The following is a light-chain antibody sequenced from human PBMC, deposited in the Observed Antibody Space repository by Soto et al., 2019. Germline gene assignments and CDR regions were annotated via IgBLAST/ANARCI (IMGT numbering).Light chain of an antibody. CDR1: QDISNY. J-gene: IGKJ4*01. V-gene: IGKV1-33*01. Sequence: DIQMTQSPSSLSASVGDRVTITCQASQDISNYLNWYQQKPGKAPKLLIYDASNLETGVPSRFSGSGSGTDFTFTISSLQPEDIATYNCQQYDNLPLTFGAGTKVEIK. CDR2: DAS. CDR3: QQYDNLPLT.